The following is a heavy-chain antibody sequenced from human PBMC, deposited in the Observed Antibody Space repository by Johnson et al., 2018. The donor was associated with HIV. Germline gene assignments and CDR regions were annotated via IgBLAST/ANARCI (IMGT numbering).Heavy chain of an antibody. CDR1: GLSFSNFG. J-gene: IGHJ3*01. CDR2: ISFDGNLI. V-gene: IGHV3-30*03. CDR3: YCTDQCGAGSESKGTFDA. D-gene: IGHD3-10*01. Sequence: QVTLVESGGGVVQPGQSLTLSCVGSGLSFSNFGIHWVRQAPGKGPEWVAVISFDGNLINYADSVKGRLTLSRDNSKNTQYLQMTSLRQDDTAVYSCYCTDQCGAGSESKGTFDAWGQGTMVTVSS.